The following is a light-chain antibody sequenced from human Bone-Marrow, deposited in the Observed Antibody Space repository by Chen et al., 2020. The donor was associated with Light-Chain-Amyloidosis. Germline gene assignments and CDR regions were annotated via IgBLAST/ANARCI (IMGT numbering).Light chain of an antibody. J-gene: IGLJ3*02. CDR2: DDS. CDR3: QVWDRSSGRPV. Sequence: SYVPTQPSSVSVAPGQTATLACGGNNSGSTSVHWYQQTPGQAPLLVVYDDSDRPSGIPERLSGTNSGDTATLTNSRVEAGDEADYYCQVWDRSSGRPVFGGGTKLTVL. CDR1: NSGSTS. V-gene: IGLV3-21*02.